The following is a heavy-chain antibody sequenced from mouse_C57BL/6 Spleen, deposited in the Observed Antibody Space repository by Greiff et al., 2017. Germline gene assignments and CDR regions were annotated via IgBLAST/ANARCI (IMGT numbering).Heavy chain of an antibody. CDR3: ARDYGSSYDWYFDV. D-gene: IGHD1-1*01. CDR2: INPSTGGT. CDR1: GYSFTGYY. J-gene: IGHJ1*03. Sequence: VQLQQSGPELVKPGASVKISCKASGYSFTGYYMNWVKQSPEKSLEWIGEINPSTGGTTYNQKFKAKATLTVDKSSSTAYMQLKSLTSADSAVYYCARDYGSSYDWYFDVWGTGTTVTVSS. V-gene: IGHV1-42*01.